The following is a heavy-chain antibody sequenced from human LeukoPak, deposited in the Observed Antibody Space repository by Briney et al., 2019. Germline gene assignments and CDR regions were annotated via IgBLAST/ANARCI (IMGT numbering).Heavy chain of an antibody. V-gene: IGHV3-7*01. CDR3: GRFGYVAAVDS. J-gene: IGHJ4*02. Sequence: GGSLRLSCTASGFTFSSYWMTWVRQAPGKGLEWVANIEPAGSATYYVDSVKGRFTISRDNAKNLLYLQMNSLRAEDSAVYHCGRFGYVAAVDSWGQGALVTVSS. D-gene: IGHD2-15*01. CDR1: GFTFSSYW. CDR2: IEPAGSAT.